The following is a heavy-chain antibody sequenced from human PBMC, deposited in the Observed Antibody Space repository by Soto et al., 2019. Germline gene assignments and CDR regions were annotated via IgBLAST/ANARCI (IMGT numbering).Heavy chain of an antibody. V-gene: IGHV4-59*01. D-gene: IGHD3-3*01. CDR1: GGSISSYY. CDR2: IYYSGST. Sequence: SETLSLTCTVSGGSISSYYWSWIRQPPGKGLELVWYIYYSGSTNYNPSLKSRVTISVDTSKNQFSLKLSSVTAADTAVYYCARRPPTYYVFWSGYYTGATDWYFDLWGRGTLVTVSS. CDR3: ARRPPTYYVFWSGYYTGATDWYFDL. J-gene: IGHJ2*01.